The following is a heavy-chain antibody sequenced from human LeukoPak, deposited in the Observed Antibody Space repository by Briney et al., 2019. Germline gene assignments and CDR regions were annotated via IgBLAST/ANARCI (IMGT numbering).Heavy chain of an antibody. Sequence: GGSLRLSCAASGFTFTNYAMTWVRQAPGKGLEWVAATVGVGPDTYHADSVKGRFTISRDNSKNILYLQMNSLRVEDTAVYYCTKASAARCIGVFCYPFDHWGQGTLVTVSS. CDR3: TKASAARCIGVFCYPFDH. CDR1: GFTFTNYA. V-gene: IGHV3-23*01. CDR2: TVGVGPDT. D-gene: IGHD2-15*01. J-gene: IGHJ4*02.